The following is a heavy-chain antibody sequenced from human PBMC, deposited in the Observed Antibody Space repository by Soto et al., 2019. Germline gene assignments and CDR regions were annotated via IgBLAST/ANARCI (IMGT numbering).Heavy chain of an antibody. CDR3: AAGGRGAFDI. J-gene: IGHJ3*02. V-gene: IGHV1-69*02. CDR1: GDTFSSYT. D-gene: IGHD1-26*01. CDR2: IIPILDIA. Sequence: QVQLVQSGAEVKKPGSSVKVSCKASGDTFSSYTISWVRQAPGQGLEWMGRIIPILDIANYAQKFQGRVTITADKSTSTAYMELSSLRSEDTAVYYCAAGGRGAFDIWGQGTMVTVSS.